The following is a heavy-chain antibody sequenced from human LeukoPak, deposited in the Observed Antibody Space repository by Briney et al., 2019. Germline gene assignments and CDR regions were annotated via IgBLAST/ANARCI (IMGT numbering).Heavy chain of an antibody. CDR1: GGSISSYY. CDR2: IYYSGST. J-gene: IGHJ4*02. D-gene: IGHD1-1*01. CDR3: ARAPGGSTFDY. Sequence: SETLSLTCTVSGGSISSYYWSWIRQPPGKGLEWIGYIYYSGSTNYNPSLKSRVTISVDTSKNQFSLKLNSVTAADTAVYYCARAPGGSTFDYWGQGTLVTVSS. V-gene: IGHV4-59*08.